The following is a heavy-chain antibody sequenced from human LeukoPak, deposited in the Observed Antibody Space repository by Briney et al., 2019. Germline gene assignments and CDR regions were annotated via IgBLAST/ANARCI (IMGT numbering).Heavy chain of an antibody. CDR3: ARMYSGTSYYFDF. J-gene: IGHJ4*02. CDR1: GVPISDYH. V-gene: IGHV4-59*01. D-gene: IGHD1-26*01. CDR2: LSYSGST. Sequence: PSETLSLTCSVSGVPISDYHWIWIRHPPAKGLEWMGYLSYSGSTRSNPSLKSRVPMSVDTSKNQFPLRLISVAAADTAVYYCARMYSGTSYYFDFWGQGTLVTVSS.